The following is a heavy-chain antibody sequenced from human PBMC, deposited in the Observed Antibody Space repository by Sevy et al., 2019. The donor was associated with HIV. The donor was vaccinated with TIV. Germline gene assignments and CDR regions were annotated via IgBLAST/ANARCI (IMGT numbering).Heavy chain of an antibody. CDR3: AHWLYGDYVTNFDY. D-gene: IGHD4-17*01. CDR2: IYWDVDK. Sequence: SGPTLVKPTQTLTLTCTFSGISLSTSGMGVGWIRQPPGKALEWLALIYWDVDKRYSPSLKSRLTITKDTSKNQVVLTMTNMDPVDTATYYCAHWLYGDYVTNFDYWGQGTLVTVSS. J-gene: IGHJ4*02. CDR1: GISLSTSGMG. V-gene: IGHV2-5*02.